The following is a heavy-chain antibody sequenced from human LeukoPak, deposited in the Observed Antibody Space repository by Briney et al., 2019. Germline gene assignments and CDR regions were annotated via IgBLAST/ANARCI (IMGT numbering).Heavy chain of an antibody. CDR1: GFTFNNYW. D-gene: IGHD1-26*01. CDR3: ARDKIVGATSLDY. V-gene: IGHV3-7*01. Sequence: PGGSLRLSCAASGFTFNNYWMSWVRQAPGKGPEWVANIKQDGSEKYYVDSVKGRFTISRDNAKNSLYLHMDSLRAEDTAFYYCARDKIVGATSLDYWGQGTLVTVSS. J-gene: IGHJ4*02. CDR2: IKQDGSEK.